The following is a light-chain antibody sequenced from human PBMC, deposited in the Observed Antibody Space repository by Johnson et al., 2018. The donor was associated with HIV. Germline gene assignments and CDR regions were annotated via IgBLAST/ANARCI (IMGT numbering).Light chain of an antibody. Sequence: QSVLSQPPSVSAAPGQKVTISCSGSSSNIGNNYVSWYQQLPGTAPKLLIYDNNKRPSGIPDRFSGSKSGTSATLGITGLQTGDEADYYCGTCDSSLRFGFFGTGTKVTVL. V-gene: IGLV1-51*01. CDR1: SSNIGNNY. CDR3: GTCDSSLRFGF. J-gene: IGLJ1*01. CDR2: DNN.